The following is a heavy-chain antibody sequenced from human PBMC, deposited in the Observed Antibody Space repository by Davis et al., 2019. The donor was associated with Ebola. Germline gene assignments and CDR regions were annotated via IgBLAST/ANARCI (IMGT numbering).Heavy chain of an antibody. CDR1: GYTFTSYA. CDR2: INPGNGNT. D-gene: IGHD3-9*01. V-gene: IGHV1-3*01. CDR3: ARDPTYYDILTGQRNFYGMDV. Sequence: ASVKVSCKASGYTFTSYAIHWMRQAPGQRLEWMGWINPGNGNTKFSQRFQGRVTITRDTSATTAYMELSSLRSEDTAVYYCARDPTYYDILTGQRNFYGMDVWGQGTTVTVSS. J-gene: IGHJ6*02.